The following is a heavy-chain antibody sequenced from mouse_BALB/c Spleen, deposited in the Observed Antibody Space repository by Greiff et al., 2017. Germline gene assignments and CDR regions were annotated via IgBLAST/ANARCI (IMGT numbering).Heavy chain of an antibody. J-gene: IGHJ4*01. D-gene: IGHD2-4*01. CDR2: IWSGGST. CDR1: GFSLTSYG. V-gene: IGHV2-2*02. Sequence: QVQLQQSGPGLVQPSQSLSITCTVSGFSLTSYGVHWVRQSPGKGLEWLGVIWSGGSTDYNAAFISRLSISKDNSKSQVFFKMNSLQANDTAIYYCARMSLYYDYDDYAMDYWGQGTSVTVSS. CDR3: ARMSLYYDYDDYAMDY.